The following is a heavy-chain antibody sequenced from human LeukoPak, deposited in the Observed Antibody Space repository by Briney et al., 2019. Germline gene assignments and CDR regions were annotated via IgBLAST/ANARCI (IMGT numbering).Heavy chain of an antibody. D-gene: IGHD2-8*01. CDR3: ARVDKKQTYCTNGVCRQVYYYGMDV. Sequence: SETLSLTCAVYGGSFSGYYWSWIRQSPGKGLEWIGEINHSGSTNYNPSLKSRVTISVDTSKNRFSLKLSSVTAADTAVYYCARVDKKQTYCTNGVCRQVYYYGMDVWGQGTTVTVSS. J-gene: IGHJ6*02. V-gene: IGHV4-34*01. CDR2: INHSGST. CDR1: GGSFSGYY.